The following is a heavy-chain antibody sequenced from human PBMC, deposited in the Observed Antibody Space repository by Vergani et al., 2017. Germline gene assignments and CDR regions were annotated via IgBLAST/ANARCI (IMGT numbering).Heavy chain of an antibody. CDR2: IYYSGST. J-gene: IGHJ3*02. Sequence: QVQLQESGPGLVKPSETLSLTCTVSGGSISSYDWSWIRQPPGKGLEWIGYIYYSGSTNYNPSLKSRVTISVDTSKNQFSLKLSSVTAADTAVYYCARNPYRGGDCYSDAFDIWGQGTMVTVSS. CDR3: ARNPYRGGDCYSDAFDI. D-gene: IGHD2-21*02. V-gene: IGHV4-59*01. CDR1: GGSISSYD.